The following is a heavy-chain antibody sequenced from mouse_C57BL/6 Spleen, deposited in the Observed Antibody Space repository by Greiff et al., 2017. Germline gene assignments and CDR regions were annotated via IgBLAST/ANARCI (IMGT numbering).Heavy chain of an antibody. J-gene: IGHJ1*03. D-gene: IGHD1-1*01. Sequence: VQLQQSGAELVRPGASVKLSCTASGFNIKDDYMHWVKQRPEQGLEWIGWIDPENGDTEYASKFQGKATITADTSSNTAYLQLSSLTSEDTAVYYCTTWGYGSSLDVWGTGTTGTVSS. CDR1: GFNIKDDY. V-gene: IGHV14-4*01. CDR2: IDPENGDT. CDR3: TTWGYGSSLDV.